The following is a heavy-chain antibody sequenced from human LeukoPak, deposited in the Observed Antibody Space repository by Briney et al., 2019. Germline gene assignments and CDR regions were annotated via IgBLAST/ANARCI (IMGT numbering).Heavy chain of an antibody. CDR3: ARGLASGYPPIPFDY. Sequence: NSSETLSLTCTVSGGSISSYYWSWIRQPPGKGLEWIGEIIDSGSTNYNPSLKSRVNISVDTSKIQFSLNLSSVTAADTAVYYCARGLASGYPPIPFDYWGQGTLVTVSS. D-gene: IGHD3-3*01. CDR1: GGSISSYY. V-gene: IGHV4-34*12. J-gene: IGHJ4*02. CDR2: IIDSGST.